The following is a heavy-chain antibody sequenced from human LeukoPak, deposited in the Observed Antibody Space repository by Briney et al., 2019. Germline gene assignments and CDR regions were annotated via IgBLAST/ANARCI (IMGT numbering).Heavy chain of an antibody. Sequence: GGSLRLSCAASGFTFSSYTMNWVRQAPGKGLEWVAYIKKTGSETYYVDSVKGRFTITRDNTRNSLFLQMYSLRAEDTAVYFCAREDGYCSGGNCYSYFDSWGQGTLVTVSS. V-gene: IGHV3-7*01. CDR2: IKKTGSET. J-gene: IGHJ4*02. CDR3: AREDGYCSGGNCYSYFDS. D-gene: IGHD2-15*01. CDR1: GFTFSSYT.